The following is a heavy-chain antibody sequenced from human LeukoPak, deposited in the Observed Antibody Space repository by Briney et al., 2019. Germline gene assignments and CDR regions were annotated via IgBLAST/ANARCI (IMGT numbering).Heavy chain of an antibody. V-gene: IGHV1-2*04. D-gene: IGHD3-10*01. CDR2: INPNSGGT. CDR1: GYTFTGYH. J-gene: IGHJ6*04. Sequence: ASVKVSCKASGYTFTGYHMHWVRQAPGQGLEWMGWINPNSGGTNYAQKFQGWVTMTRDTSISTAYMELSRLRSDDTAVYYCARYGFGELSSYGMDVWGKGTTVTVSS. CDR3: ARYGFGELSSYGMDV.